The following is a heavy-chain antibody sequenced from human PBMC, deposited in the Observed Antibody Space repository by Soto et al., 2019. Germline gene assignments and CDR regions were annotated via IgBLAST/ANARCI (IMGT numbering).Heavy chain of an antibody. J-gene: IGHJ5*02. D-gene: IGHD3-3*01. CDR1: GGSISSGGYY. CDR2: IYYSGST. Sequence: QVQLQESGPGLVKPSQTLSLTCTVSGGSISSGGYYWSWIRQHPGKGLEWIGYIYYSGSTYYNPSLKSRVTISVDTSKNQFSLKLSSVTAADTAVYYCARYRFLEWFAQDNWFDPRGQGTLVTVSS. CDR3: ARYRFLEWFAQDNWFDP. V-gene: IGHV4-31*03.